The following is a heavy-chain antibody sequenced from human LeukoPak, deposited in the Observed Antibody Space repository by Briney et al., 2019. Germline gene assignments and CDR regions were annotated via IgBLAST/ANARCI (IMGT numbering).Heavy chain of an antibody. V-gene: IGHV4-59*01. D-gene: IGHD4-17*01. Sequence: SETLSLTCTVSGGSISSFYWSWIRQPPGKGLEWIGCIYNRGTTNYNPSLKSRVTIAVDTSKNQFSLKLTSVTAADTAVYYCARDRSYGNNWFDPWGQGTLVTVS. CDR1: GGSISSFY. J-gene: IGHJ5*02. CDR3: ARDRSYGNNWFDP. CDR2: IYNRGTT.